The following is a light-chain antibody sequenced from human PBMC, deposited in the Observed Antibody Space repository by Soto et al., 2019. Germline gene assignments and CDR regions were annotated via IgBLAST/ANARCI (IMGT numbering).Light chain of an antibody. V-gene: IGKV3-20*01. CDR2: GAS. CDR1: QTLRRTY. J-gene: IGKJ1*01. Sequence: VLMQSPGTLSLSPGARATLSCRASQTLRRTYIAWSQKKPGQAPRLLIYGASKRATGIPDRFSGSGSGTDFTLTISRLEPEDFAVYYCQQYGSSPWTFGLGNKVDI. CDR3: QQYGSSPWT.